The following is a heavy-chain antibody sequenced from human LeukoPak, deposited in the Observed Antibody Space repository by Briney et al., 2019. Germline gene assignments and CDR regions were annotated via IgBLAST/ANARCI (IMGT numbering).Heavy chain of an antibody. CDR2: INQDGSEK. CDR1: GFTFSTYW. J-gene: IGHJ4*02. Sequence: GGSLRLSCTASGFTFSTYWMGWVRQAPGKGLEWVANINQDGSEKYYVDSLKGRFTIPRDNAKNSLYLQMNSLRVEDTAVYYCARDAAVFDYWGQGTLVTVSS. D-gene: IGHD6-25*01. V-gene: IGHV3-7*01. CDR3: ARDAAVFDY.